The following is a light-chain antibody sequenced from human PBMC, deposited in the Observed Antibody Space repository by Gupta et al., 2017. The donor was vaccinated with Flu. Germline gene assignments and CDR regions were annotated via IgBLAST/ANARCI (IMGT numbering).Light chain of an antibody. CDR1: SSSIGTGFD. J-gene: IGLJ2*01. CDR3: QSYDTSLRSVI. V-gene: IGLV1-40*01. CDR2: GNT. Sequence: QSLLTQPPPVSGAPGQTVTISCTGTSSSIGTGFDVHWYQLIPGRVPRLLLYGNTNRPSGVPDRFAGSKSGSSASLAIAGLHVEDEAHYDCQSYDTSLRSVIFGGGTKLTVL.